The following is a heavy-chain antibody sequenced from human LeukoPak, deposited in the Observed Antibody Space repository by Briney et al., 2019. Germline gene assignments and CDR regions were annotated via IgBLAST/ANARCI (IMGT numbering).Heavy chain of an antibody. Sequence: SETLSLTCAVYGGSFSGYYWSWIRQPPGKGLEWIGEINHSGSTNYNPSLKSRVTISVDKSKNQFSLKLSSVTAADTAVYYCARGQQLVPSYWGQGTLVTVSS. CDR2: INHSGST. J-gene: IGHJ4*02. D-gene: IGHD6-13*01. V-gene: IGHV4-34*01. CDR3: ARGQQLVPSY. CDR1: GGSFSGYY.